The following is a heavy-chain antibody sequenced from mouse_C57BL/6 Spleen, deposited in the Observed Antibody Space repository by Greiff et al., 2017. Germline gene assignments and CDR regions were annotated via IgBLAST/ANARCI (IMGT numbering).Heavy chain of an antibody. D-gene: IGHD1-1*01. J-gene: IGHJ2*01. Sequence: QVQLQQPGAELVKPGASVKLSCKASGYTFTSYWMHWVKQRPGQGLEWIGMIHPNSGSTNYNEKFKSKATLTVDKSSSTPYMQLSSLTSEDSAVYYCARDYYDFYDWGQGTTLTVSS. CDR1: GYTFTSYW. V-gene: IGHV1-64*01. CDR2: IHPNSGST. CDR3: ARDYYDFYD.